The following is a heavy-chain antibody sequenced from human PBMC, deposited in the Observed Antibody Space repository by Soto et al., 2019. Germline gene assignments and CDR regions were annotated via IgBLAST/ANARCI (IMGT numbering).Heavy chain of an antibody. CDR2: VSNSGSST. V-gene: IGHV3-23*01. Sequence: GGSLRLACAASGFTFRYYAMSWVRQAPGRGLEWVSGVSNSGSSTYYADSVNGRFTISRDNSKNTLYLQMNSLRAEDTAVYYCAKHSRETTTCCGEDWGQGTRVTVSS. CDR1: GFTFRYYA. CDR3: AKHSRETTTCCGED. J-gene: IGHJ4*02. D-gene: IGHD2-2*01.